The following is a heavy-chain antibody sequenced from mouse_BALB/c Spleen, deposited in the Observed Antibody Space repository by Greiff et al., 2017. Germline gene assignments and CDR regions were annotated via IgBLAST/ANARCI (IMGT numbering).Heavy chain of an antibody. CDR1: GYTFTSYY. Sequence: QVQLQQSGPELVKPGASVRISCKASGYTFTSYYIHWVKQRPGQGLEWIGWIYPGNVNTKYNEKFKGKATLTADKSSSTAYMQLSSLTSEDSAVYFCARGMQLGRGYAMDYWGQGTSVTVSS. D-gene: IGHD4-1*02. CDR3: ARGMQLGRGYAMDY. V-gene: IGHV1S56*01. J-gene: IGHJ4*01. CDR2: IYPGNVNT.